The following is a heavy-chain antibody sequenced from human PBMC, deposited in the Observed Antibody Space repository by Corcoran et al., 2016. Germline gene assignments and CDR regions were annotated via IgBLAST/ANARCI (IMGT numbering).Heavy chain of an antibody. Sequence: EVQLVESGGGLVKPGGSLRLSCAGSGFTFSNAWMNWVRQAPGKGLEWVGRIKSKYDGGTTDYAAPVKGRFTVSRDDSKNTVYLQMNSLKPEVTAVYYCTTGGYYCDYGGQGTRVTVSS. V-gene: IGHV3-15*07. CDR3: TTGGYYCDY. CDR2: IKSKYDGGTT. J-gene: IGHJ4*02. D-gene: IGHD3-16*01. CDR1: GFTFSNAW.